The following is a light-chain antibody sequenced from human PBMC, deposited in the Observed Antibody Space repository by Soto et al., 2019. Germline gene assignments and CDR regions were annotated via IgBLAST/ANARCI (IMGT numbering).Light chain of an antibody. CDR3: QHRSNWPWM. Sequence: EIVMTQSPATLSVSPGERATLSCRASQSVNSALAWYQQKPGQVPRLLIYGASKRATGIPARFSGSGSGTDFTFTISSLEPEDFAVYYCQHRSNWPWMFGQGTKVDIK. V-gene: IGKV3-11*01. J-gene: IGKJ1*01. CDR1: QSVNSA. CDR2: GAS.